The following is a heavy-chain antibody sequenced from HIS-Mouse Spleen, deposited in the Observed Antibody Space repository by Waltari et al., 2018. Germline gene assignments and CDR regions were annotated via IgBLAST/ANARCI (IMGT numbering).Heavy chain of an antibody. V-gene: IGHV3-23*01. D-gene: IGHD2-2*01. CDR3: ANPKSVAAAPQYFQH. CDR1: GFTFSSYA. Sequence: EVQLLESGGGLVQPGGSLRLSCAASGFTFSSYAMSWVRQAPGKGLEWCSAISGSGGSTDCADSVKGRFTISRDNSKNTLYLQMNSLRAEDTAVYYCANPKSVAAAPQYFQHWGQGTLVTVSS. J-gene: IGHJ1*01. CDR2: ISGSGGST.